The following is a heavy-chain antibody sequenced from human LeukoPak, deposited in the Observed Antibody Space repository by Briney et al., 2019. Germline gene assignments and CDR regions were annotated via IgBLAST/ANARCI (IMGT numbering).Heavy chain of an antibody. CDR2: IYYSGST. CDR1: GGSISSYY. CDR3: ARVWEYSSSWYFDY. Sequence: SETLSLTCTVSGGSISSYYWSWIRQPPGKGLEWVGYIYYSGSTNYNPSLKSRVTISVDTSKNQFSLKLSSVTAADTAVYYCARVWEYSSSWYFDYWGQGTLVTVSS. V-gene: IGHV4-59*01. J-gene: IGHJ4*02. D-gene: IGHD6-13*01.